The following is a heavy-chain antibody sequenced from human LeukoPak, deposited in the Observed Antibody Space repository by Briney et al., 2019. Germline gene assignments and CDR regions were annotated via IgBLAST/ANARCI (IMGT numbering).Heavy chain of an antibody. D-gene: IGHD3-22*01. CDR3: AGGDYYDSSGIMGY. CDR2: ISSSGSTI. Sequence: GGSLRLSRAASGFTFSDYYMSWIRQAPGKGLEWVSYISSSGSTIYYADSVKGRFTISRDNAKNSLYLQMNSLRAEDTAVYYCAGGDYYDSSGIMGYWGQGTLVTVSS. CDR1: GFTFSDYY. J-gene: IGHJ4*02. V-gene: IGHV3-11*04.